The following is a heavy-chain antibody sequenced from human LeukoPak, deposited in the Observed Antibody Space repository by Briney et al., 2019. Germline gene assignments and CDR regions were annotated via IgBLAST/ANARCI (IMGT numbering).Heavy chain of an antibody. J-gene: IGHJ4*02. Sequence: GSSVKVSCKASGGTFSSYAISWVRQAPGQGLEWMGRITPIFGTANYAQKFQGRVTITTDESTSTAYMELSSPRSEDTAVYYCARAIISGTDTMVRGVIIDYWGQGTLVTVSS. D-gene: IGHD3-10*01. V-gene: IGHV1-69*05. CDR3: ARAIISGTDTMVRGVIIDY. CDR1: GGTFSSYA. CDR2: ITPIFGTA.